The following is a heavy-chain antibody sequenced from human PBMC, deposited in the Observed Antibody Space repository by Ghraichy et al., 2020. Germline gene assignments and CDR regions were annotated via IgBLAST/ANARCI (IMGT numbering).Heavy chain of an antibody. D-gene: IGHD5-18*01. CDR2: ISYDGSNK. CDR1: GFTFSSYA. J-gene: IGHJ4*02. CDR3: ARSPTWIQLWPRYYFDY. V-gene: IGHV3-30-3*01. Sequence: GGSLRLSCAASGFTFSSYAMHWVRQAPGKGLEWVAVISYDGSNKYYADSVKGRFTISRDNSKNTLYLQMNSLRAEDTAVYYCARSPTWIQLWPRYYFDYWGQGTLVTVSS.